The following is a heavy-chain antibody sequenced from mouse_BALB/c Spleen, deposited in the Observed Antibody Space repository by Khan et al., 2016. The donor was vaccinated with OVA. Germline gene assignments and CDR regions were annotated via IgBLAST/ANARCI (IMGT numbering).Heavy chain of an antibody. V-gene: IGHV3-2*02. Sequence: VKLEESGPGLVKPSQSLSLTCTVTGYSITSDYAWNWIRQFPGNKLEWMGYISYSGTTSYNPSLKSRISITRDTSKNQFFLQLNSVTSEDTATYYCARQKYYGYAMDYWGQGTSVTVSS. CDR1: GYSITSDYA. CDR3: ARQKYYGYAMDY. D-gene: IGHD1-1*01. J-gene: IGHJ4*01. CDR2: ISYSGTT.